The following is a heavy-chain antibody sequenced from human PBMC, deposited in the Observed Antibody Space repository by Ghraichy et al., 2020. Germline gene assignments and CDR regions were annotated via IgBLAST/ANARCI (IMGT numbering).Heavy chain of an antibody. Sequence: ASVKVSCKASGYTFTSYDINWVRQATGQGLEWMGWMNPNSGNTGYAQKFQGRVTMTRTTSISTAYMELSSLRAEDTAVYYCAGIMITFGGVIASDYYGMDVWGQGTTVTVSS. J-gene: IGHJ6*02. V-gene: IGHV1-8*01. CDR2: MNPNSGNT. CDR1: GYTFTSYD. D-gene: IGHD3-16*02. CDR3: AGIMITFGGVIASDYYGMDV.